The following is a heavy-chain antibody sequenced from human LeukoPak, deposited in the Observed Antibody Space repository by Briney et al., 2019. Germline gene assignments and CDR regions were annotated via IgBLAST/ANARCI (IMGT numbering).Heavy chain of an antibody. CDR2: IYYSGST. D-gene: IGHD3-3*01. CDR3: ARVYYDFWSGYSFFDI. CDR1: GGSISSYY. Sequence: SGTLSLTCTVSGGSISSYYWSWIRQPPGKGLEWIGYIYYSGSTNYNPSLKSRVTISVDTSKNQFSLKLSSVTAADTAVYYCARVYYDFWSGYSFFDIWGQGTMVTVSS. J-gene: IGHJ3*02. V-gene: IGHV4-59*01.